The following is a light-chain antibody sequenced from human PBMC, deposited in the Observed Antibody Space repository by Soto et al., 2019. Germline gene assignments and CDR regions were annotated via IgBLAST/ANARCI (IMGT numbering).Light chain of an antibody. CDR3: SSYTSSSTPFV. CDR2: EVS. J-gene: IGLJ3*02. CDR1: SSDVGGYNY. V-gene: IGLV2-14*01. Sequence: QSVLTQPASVSGSPGQSITISCTGTSSDVGGYNYVSWYQQHPGKAPKLMIYEVSNRPPGVSNRFSGSKSGNTASLTISGLQAEDEADYYCSSYTSSSTPFVFGGGTQVTVL.